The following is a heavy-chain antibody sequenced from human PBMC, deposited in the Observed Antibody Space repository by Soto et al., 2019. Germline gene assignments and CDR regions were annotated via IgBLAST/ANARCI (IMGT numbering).Heavy chain of an antibody. CDR3: AREPLTDSNMVTGSLLWDCDL. Sequence: EVQLVESGGALVQPGGSLRLSCAASGFTFSDHPFDWVRLAPGKELEWVGHTSTPLYGYTTEYAASVKGRYTLSRDDSKNSLYLEMKSMKTEDTAVYYWAREPLTDSNMVTGSLLWDCDLWGRGTLGTVSS. V-gene: IGHV3-72*01. CDR2: TSTPLYGYTT. J-gene: IGHJ2*01. CDR1: GFTFSDHP. D-gene: IGHD2-21*02.